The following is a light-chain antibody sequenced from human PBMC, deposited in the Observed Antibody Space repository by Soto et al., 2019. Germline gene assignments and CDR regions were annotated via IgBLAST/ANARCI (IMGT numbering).Light chain of an antibody. Sequence: IVMTQSPATLSVSPGERATLSCRASQRVSSNVAWYQQKPGQAPRRLLYGASARATGVPARFSGSGSGTQLTLTISSLQSEDFAVYYCQQRQYWPPITFGQGTRLEIK. V-gene: IGKV3-15*01. CDR3: QQRQYWPPIT. CDR1: QRVSSN. CDR2: GAS. J-gene: IGKJ5*01.